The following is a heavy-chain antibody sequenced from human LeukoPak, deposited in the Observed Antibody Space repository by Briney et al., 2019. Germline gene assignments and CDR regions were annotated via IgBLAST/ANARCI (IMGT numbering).Heavy chain of an antibody. CDR2: IKQDGSEK. Sequence: GGSLRLSCAASGFTFSSYAMSWVRQAPGKGLEWVANIKQDGSEKYYVDSVKGRSTISRDNAKNSLYLQMNSLRAEDTAVYYCARDHGRYCSGGSCYFGGFFEYWGQGTLGTVSS. V-gene: IGHV3-7*03. CDR1: GFTFSSYA. J-gene: IGHJ4*02. D-gene: IGHD2-15*01. CDR3: ARDHGRYCSGGSCYFGGFFEY.